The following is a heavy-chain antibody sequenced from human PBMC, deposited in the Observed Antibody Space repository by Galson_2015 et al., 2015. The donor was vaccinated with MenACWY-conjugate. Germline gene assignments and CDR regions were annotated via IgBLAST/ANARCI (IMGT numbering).Heavy chain of an antibody. CDR3: ARDGLYGRIDY. Sequence: SLRLSCAASGFTFSRYWMTWVRQAPGEPLEWISDIISSSSTSYADTVRGRFTISRDNAQNSLYLQMDSLRAEDTAVYFCARDGLYGRIDYWGQGTLVTVSS. CDR2: IISSSST. J-gene: IGHJ4*02. CDR1: GFTFSRYW. D-gene: IGHD2-8*01. V-gene: IGHV3-48*04.